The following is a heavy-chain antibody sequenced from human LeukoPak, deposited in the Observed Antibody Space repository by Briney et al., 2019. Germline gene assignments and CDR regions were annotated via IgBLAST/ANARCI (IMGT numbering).Heavy chain of an antibody. V-gene: IGHV3-30*18. Sequence: QPGGSLRLSCAASGFTFSSYGMHWVRQAPGKGLEWVAVISYDGSNKYYADSVKGRFTISRDNSKNTLYLQMNSLRAEDTAVYYCTKDTDYGDPEDYFDYWGQGTLVTVSS. CDR3: TKDTDYGDPEDYFDY. D-gene: IGHD4-17*01. J-gene: IGHJ4*02. CDR1: GFTFSSYG. CDR2: ISYDGSNK.